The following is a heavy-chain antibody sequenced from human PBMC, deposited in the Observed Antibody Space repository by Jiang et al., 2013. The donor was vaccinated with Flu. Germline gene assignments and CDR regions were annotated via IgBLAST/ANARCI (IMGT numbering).Heavy chain of an antibody. J-gene: IGHJ6*02. D-gene: IGHD3-3*01. V-gene: IGHV3-11*01. CDR2: ISSSGSTI. Sequence: GGSLRLSCAASGFTFSDYYMSWIRQAPGKGLEWVSYISSSGSTIYYADSVKGRFTISRDNAKNSLYLQMNSLRAEDTAVYYCARGLGDDFWSGYYRPAFHYYYYGMDVWGQGTTVTVSS. CDR3: ARGLGDDFWSGYYRPAFHYYYYGMDV. CDR1: GFTFSDYY.